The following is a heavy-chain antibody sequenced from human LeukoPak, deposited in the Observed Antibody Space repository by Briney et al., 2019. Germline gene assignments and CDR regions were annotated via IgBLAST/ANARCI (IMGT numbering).Heavy chain of an antibody. D-gene: IGHD6-19*01. CDR2: IIPIFGTA. Sequence: SVKVSCKASGGTFSSYAISWVRQAPGQGLEWMGGIIPIFGTANYAQKFQGRVAITTDESTSTAYMELSSLRSEDTAVYYCARVALGWNYGYYYMDVWGKGTTVTVSS. CDR1: GGTFSSYA. CDR3: ARVALGWNYGYYYMDV. J-gene: IGHJ6*03. V-gene: IGHV1-69*05.